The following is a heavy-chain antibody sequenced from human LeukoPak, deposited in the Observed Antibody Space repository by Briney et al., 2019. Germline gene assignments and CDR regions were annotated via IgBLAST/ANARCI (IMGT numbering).Heavy chain of an antibody. CDR2: ISAYNGNK. D-gene: IGHD3-10*01. CDR1: GYTFTRYG. Sequence: ASVKLFCNSSGYTFTRYGISWVRQPPGQGLEWMRWISAYNGNKKYAQKLQGRVTMTTDTSTSTAYMELRSLRSDDTAVYYCARELTGLLLWFGELSNTYYYYGMDVWGQGTTVTVSS. V-gene: IGHV1-18*01. J-gene: IGHJ6*02. CDR3: ARELTGLLLWFGELSNTYYYYGMDV.